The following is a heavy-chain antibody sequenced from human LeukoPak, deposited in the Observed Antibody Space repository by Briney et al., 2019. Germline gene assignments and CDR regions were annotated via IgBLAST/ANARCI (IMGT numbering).Heavy chain of an antibody. CDR3: AKEPLREGGTYFDY. Sequence: GGSLRLSCAASGCTFSSYAMSWVRQAPGKGLEWVSGINESGERTYYADSVKGRFTISRDNSKNTLYLQMNSLRGEDTAVYYCAKEPLREGGTYFDYWGQGNLVTVSS. CDR2: INESGERT. J-gene: IGHJ4*02. CDR1: GCTFSSYA. V-gene: IGHV3-23*01. D-gene: IGHD5-24*01.